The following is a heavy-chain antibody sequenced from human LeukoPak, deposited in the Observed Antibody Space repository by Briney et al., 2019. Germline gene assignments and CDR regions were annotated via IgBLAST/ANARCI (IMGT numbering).Heavy chain of an antibody. CDR3: ARSSRAVAGTLDY. V-gene: IGHV4-39*01. D-gene: IGHD6-19*01. CDR2: IYYSGST. CDR1: GGSISSYY. Sequence: PSETLSLTCTVSGGSISSYYWGWIRQPPGKGLEWIGIIYYSGSTYYNPSLKSRVTISVDTSKNQSSLKLSSVTAADTAVYYCARSSRAVAGTLDYWGQGTLVTVSS. J-gene: IGHJ4*02.